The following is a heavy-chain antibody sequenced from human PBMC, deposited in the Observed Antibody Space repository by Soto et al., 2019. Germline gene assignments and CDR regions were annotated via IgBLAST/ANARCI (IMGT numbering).Heavy chain of an antibody. V-gene: IGHV4-38-2*01. D-gene: IGHD3-22*01. Sequence: SETLSLTCAVSGYSISSGYYWGWIRQPPGKGLEWIGSIYHSGSTYYNPSLKSRVTISVDTSKNQFSLRLSSVTAADTAVYYCARVLHYYDSSGPSNWFDPWGQGTLVTVSS. CDR1: GYSISSGYY. J-gene: IGHJ5*02. CDR2: IYHSGST. CDR3: ARVLHYYDSSGPSNWFDP.